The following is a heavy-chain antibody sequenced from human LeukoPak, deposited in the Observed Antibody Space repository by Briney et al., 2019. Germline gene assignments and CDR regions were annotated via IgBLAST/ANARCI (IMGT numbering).Heavy chain of an antibody. CDR2: INPNSGGT. CDR1: GYTFTGYY. D-gene: IGHD3-9*01. V-gene: IGHV1-2*02. CDR3: ARKKSLTGYYIVKYNWFDP. Sequence: ASVKVSCKASGYTFTGYYMQWVRQAPGPGLEWLGWINPNSGGTNYAQKFQGRVTMTRDTSISTAYMELSRLRSDDTAVYYCARKKSLTGYYIVKYNWFDPWGQGTLVTVSS. J-gene: IGHJ5*02.